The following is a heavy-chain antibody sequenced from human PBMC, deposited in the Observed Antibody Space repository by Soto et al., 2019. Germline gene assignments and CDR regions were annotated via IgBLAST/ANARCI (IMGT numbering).Heavy chain of an antibody. CDR3: AKAMGGYYYDSSGYSSYYGMDV. Sequence: GGSLRLSCAASGFTFSSYSMNWVRQAPGKGLEWVSYISSSSSTIYYADSVKGRFTISRDNSKNTLYLQINSLRAEDTAVYYCAKAMGGYYYDSSGYSSYYGMDVWGQGTTVTVSS. J-gene: IGHJ6*02. CDR1: GFTFSSYS. CDR2: ISSSSSTI. D-gene: IGHD3-22*01. V-gene: IGHV3-48*01.